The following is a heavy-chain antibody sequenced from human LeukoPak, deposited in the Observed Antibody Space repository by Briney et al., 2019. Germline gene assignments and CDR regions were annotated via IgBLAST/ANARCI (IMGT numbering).Heavy chain of an antibody. D-gene: IGHD2-21*02. Sequence: PSETLSLTCAVSGGPFSGYYWSWIRQPPGKGLEWIGEINHSGSTNYNPSLKSRVTISVDTSKNQFSLKLSSATAADTAVYYCARGVVTAIVEYFDYWGQGTLVTVSS. CDR2: INHSGST. CDR3: ARGVVTAIVEYFDY. V-gene: IGHV4-34*01. CDR1: GGPFSGYY. J-gene: IGHJ4*02.